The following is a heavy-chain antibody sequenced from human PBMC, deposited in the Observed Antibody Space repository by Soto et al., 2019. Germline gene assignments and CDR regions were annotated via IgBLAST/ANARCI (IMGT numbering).Heavy chain of an antibody. J-gene: IGHJ6*02. CDR2: IIPIFGIP. D-gene: IGHD2-2*01. V-gene: IGHV1-69*08. CDR3: AREDRDRETGLVPAAIDGMDV. Sequence: QVQLVQSRAEVKKPGSSVKVSCKASGGTFSRYRITWVRQAPGHGLEWIGRIIPIFGIPTYAQKFQGRVTITADESTSTAYMELSSLRSDDTAVYYCAREDRDRETGLVPAAIDGMDVWGQGTTVTVSS. CDR1: GGTFSRYR.